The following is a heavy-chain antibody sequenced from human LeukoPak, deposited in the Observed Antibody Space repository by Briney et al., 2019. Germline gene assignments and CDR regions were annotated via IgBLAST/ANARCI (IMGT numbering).Heavy chain of an antibody. CDR1: GYTFTSYA. CDR2: INAGNGNT. Sequence: ASVKVSCKVSGYTFTSYAMHWVRQAPGQRLEWMGWINAGNGNTKYSQKFQGRVTITRDTSASTAYMELSSLRSEDTAVYYCARGRYCSSTSCYEEGWFDPWGQGTLVTVSS. J-gene: IGHJ5*02. D-gene: IGHD2-2*01. CDR3: ARGRYCSSTSCYEEGWFDP. V-gene: IGHV1-3*01.